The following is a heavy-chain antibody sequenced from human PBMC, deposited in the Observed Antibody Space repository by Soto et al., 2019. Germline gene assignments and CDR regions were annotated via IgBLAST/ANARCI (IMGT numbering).Heavy chain of an antibody. D-gene: IGHD5-18*01. CDR3: ARARRPKSGYSYGSDHYYMDV. V-gene: IGHV4-59*01. CDR2: IYYSGST. J-gene: IGHJ6*03. CDR1: GGSISSYY. Sequence: PSETLSLTCTVSGGSISSYYWSWIRQPPGKGLEWIGYIYYSGSTNYNPSLKSRVTISVDTSKNQFSLKLSSVTAADTAVYYCARARRPKSGYSYGSDHYYMDVWGKGTTVTVSS.